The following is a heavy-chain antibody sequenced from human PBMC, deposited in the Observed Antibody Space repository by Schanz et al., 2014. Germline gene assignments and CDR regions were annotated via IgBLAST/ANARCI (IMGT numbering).Heavy chain of an antibody. CDR3: ARDVGRPGHFWYFDL. CDR1: GYTFTSFA. CDR2: MNPNSGTT. Sequence: QVQLVQSGSELKKPGASVKVSCKASGYTFTSFAMNWVRQAPGQGLEWMGWMNPNSGTTGYAQKFQGRVTMTRNTSTSTAYMELSSLTSDDTAVYFCARDVGRPGHFWYFDLWGRGTLVTVSS. J-gene: IGHJ2*01. V-gene: IGHV1-8*02. D-gene: IGHD1-1*01.